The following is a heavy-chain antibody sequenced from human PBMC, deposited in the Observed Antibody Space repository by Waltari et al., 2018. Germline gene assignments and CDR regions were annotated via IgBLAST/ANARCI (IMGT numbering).Heavy chain of an antibody. Sequence: QVQLQESGPGMVKPSATLSITCTISIASTRNYYWTWIRQSPGKGLEWIGHIYATGSTNYNPSLKSRATISLDTSRNQLSLKLSFVTAADTAIYYCASDINPGWCYFWGHGTLVTVSS. CDR2: IYATGST. J-gene: IGHJ5*01. CDR3: ASDINPGWCYF. V-gene: IGHV4-4*09. CDR1: IASTRNYY.